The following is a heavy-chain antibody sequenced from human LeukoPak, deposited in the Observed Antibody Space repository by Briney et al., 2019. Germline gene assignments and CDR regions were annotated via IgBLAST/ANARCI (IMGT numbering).Heavy chain of an antibody. Sequence: GGSLRLYCAASGFTFSYVWMSWVRQAPGKGLEWVARIASTADGGTTEYAAPVKGRFTISRDDSKSILYLQMNSLKTEDTALYFCSEGLDYWGQGTLVTVS. CDR3: SEGLDY. CDR2: IASTADGGTT. V-gene: IGHV3-15*04. CDR1: GFTFSYVW. J-gene: IGHJ4*02.